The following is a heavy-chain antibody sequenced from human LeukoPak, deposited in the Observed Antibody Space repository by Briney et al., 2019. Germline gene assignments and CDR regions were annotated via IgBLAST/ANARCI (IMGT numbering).Heavy chain of an antibody. V-gene: IGHV4-31*03. D-gene: IGHD5-12*01. CDR2: IYCSGST. J-gene: IGHJ4*02. Sequence: SETLTLTCTVSGGPISSGGYYWSWIRQHPGKGLECIGYIYCSGSTYYNPSLKSRVTISVDTSKNQFSLKLSSVTAADTAGYYCARVRGYPLNWGQGTLVTVSS. CDR3: ARVRGYPLN. CDR1: GGPISSGGYY.